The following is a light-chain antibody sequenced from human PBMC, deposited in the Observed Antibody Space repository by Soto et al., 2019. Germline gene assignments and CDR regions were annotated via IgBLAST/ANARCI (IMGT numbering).Light chain of an antibody. CDR1: QSVSSY. Sequence: IAITLALATLSRSPAYRSPLSCMASQSVSSYLAWYQQKPGQAHRLLIYDASNRATGIPARFSGSGSGTDFTLTISRLEPEDFAVYCCQQYGRLTTTFCEGTKVEIK. J-gene: IGKJ4*01. CDR2: DAS. V-gene: IGKV3-11*01. CDR3: QQYGRLTTT.